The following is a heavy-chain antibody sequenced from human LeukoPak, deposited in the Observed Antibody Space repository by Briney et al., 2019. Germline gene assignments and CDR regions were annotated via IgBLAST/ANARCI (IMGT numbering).Heavy chain of an antibody. CDR3: IRGVSGYYSYYAMDV. J-gene: IGHJ6*02. V-gene: IGHV3-74*01. CDR1: GYSFSSYW. CDR2: INGAGTTT. Sequence: GRSLRLSCGASGYSFSSYWMHWVRQVPGKGLVWVSRINGAGTTTTYADSVKGRFTISRDNAKNTLSLEMDSVRVEDTAVYYCIRGVSGYYSYYAMDVGGQGTTVIVSS. D-gene: IGHD1-26*01.